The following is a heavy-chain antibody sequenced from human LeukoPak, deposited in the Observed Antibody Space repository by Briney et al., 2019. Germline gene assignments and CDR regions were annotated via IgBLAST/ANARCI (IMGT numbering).Heavy chain of an antibody. CDR2: ISSGSSYI. V-gene: IGHV3-21*06. CDR3: ARSSSGRWAIDY. J-gene: IGHJ4*02. Sequence: GGSLRLSCAAYGFTFSSYSMNWARQVPGKGLEWVSSISSGSSYIYYADSVKGRFTISGDNAKNSLYLQMNSLRAEDTAVYYCARSSSGRWAIDYWVQGTLVTVSS. CDR1: GFTFSSYS. D-gene: IGHD6-19*01.